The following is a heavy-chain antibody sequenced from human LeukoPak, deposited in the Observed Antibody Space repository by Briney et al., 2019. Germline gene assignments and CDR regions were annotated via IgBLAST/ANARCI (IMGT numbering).Heavy chain of an antibody. CDR1: GDSLDNRY. Sequence: SETLSLTCAVYGDSLDNRYWSWVRQSPGKGLEWIGEVKVGGDTKYNPSLKSRVTMPADTSRHQFPLRLTFVTAADTAIYYCARSFGLSALDVWRQGARVSVPS. D-gene: IGHD3-3*01. J-gene: IGHJ4*02. V-gene: IGHV4-34*01. CDR3: ARSFGLSALDV. CDR2: VKVGGDT.